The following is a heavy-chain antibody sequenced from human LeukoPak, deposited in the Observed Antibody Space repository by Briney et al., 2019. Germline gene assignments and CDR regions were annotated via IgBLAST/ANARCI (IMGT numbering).Heavy chain of an antibody. D-gene: IGHD1-1*01. Sequence: GGSLRLSCAASGFTFSRYGMHWVRQAPGKGLEWVAVISYDGSNKYYEDSVKGRFTISRDNSKNTLYLQMNSLRAEDTAVYYCAKDWQLVDYWGQGTLVTVSS. CDR3: AKDWQLVDY. CDR1: GFTFSRYG. CDR2: ISYDGSNK. J-gene: IGHJ4*02. V-gene: IGHV3-30*18.